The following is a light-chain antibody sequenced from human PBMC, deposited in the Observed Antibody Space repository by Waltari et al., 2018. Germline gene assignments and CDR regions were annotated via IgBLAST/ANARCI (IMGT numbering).Light chain of an antibody. CDR1: SSDVGGYNY. CDR2: DVS. V-gene: IGLV2-11*01. J-gene: IGLJ2*01. CDR3: CSYAGSYTSL. Sequence: QSALTQPRSVSGSPGQSVTISCTGTSSDVGGYNYVSWYQQHPGKAPKLMIYDVSKRPSGLPDRFSCSKSGNTASLTISGLQAEDEAEYYCCSYAGSYTSLFGGGTKLTVL.